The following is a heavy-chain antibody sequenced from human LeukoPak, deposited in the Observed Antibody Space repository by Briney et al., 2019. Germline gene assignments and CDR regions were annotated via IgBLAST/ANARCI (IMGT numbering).Heavy chain of an antibody. J-gene: IGHJ6*02. CDR3: AREDLDTKTYYYDSSGRQNYYYYGMDV. D-gene: IGHD3-22*01. CDR1: GYSFTSYW. CDR2: IYSGDSDT. V-gene: IGHV5-51*01. Sequence: GESLKISCKGSGYSFTSYWIGWVRQMPGKGLEWMGMIYSGDSDTRYSRSFHGQVTISADQSIRTAYLQWSSQKASDPAMYYCAREDLDTKTYYYDSSGRQNYYYYGMDVWRQATTVTVSS.